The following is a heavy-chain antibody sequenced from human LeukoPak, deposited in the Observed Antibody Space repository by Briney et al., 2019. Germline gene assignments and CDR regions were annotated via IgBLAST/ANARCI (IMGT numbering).Heavy chain of an antibody. J-gene: IGHJ3*02. D-gene: IGHD6-19*01. Sequence: GESLKISCKGSGYSFTSYWIGWVRQMPGKGLEWMGIIYPGDSDTRYSPSFQGQVTISADKSISTAYLQWSSLKASDTAMYYCASGALVAVAGSAFDIWGQGTMVTVSS. CDR3: ASGALVAVAGSAFDI. V-gene: IGHV5-51*01. CDR1: GYSFTSYW. CDR2: IYPGDSDT.